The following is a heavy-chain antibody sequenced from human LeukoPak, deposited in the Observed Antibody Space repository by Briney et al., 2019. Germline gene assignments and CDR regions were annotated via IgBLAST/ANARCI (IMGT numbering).Heavy chain of an antibody. J-gene: IGHJ2*01. CDR2: IDWDDDK. Sequence: ESGPALVIPTQPLTLTCTFSGFSLSTSGMRVSWIRQPPGKALGWLARIDWDDDKFYSTSLKTRLTISKDTSKNQVVLTTTNMDPVDTATYYCARSHGPIRGYFDLWGRGTLVTVST. CDR3: ARSHGPIRGYFDL. CDR1: GFSLSTSGMR. V-gene: IGHV2-70*04.